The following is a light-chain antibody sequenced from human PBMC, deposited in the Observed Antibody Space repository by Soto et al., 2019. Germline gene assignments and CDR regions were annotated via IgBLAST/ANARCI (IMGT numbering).Light chain of an antibody. J-gene: IGKJ5*01. V-gene: IGKV3-15*01. CDR1: QTVSSN. CDR3: QQYNNWPPT. CDR2: ATS. Sequence: ETGLTQSPGTLSLSPGERATLSCRASQTVSSNYLAWYQQKPGQAPRLLIYATSTRATGVPTRFSGSRSGAEFTLTISSLQSEDFAVYYCQQYNNWPPTFGPGTRLEV.